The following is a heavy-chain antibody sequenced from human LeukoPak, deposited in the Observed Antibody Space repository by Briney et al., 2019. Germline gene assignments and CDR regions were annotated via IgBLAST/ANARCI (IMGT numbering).Heavy chain of an antibody. V-gene: IGHV4-4*07. D-gene: IGHD3-3*01. J-gene: IGHJ4*02. CDR3: ARESITIFGVVIGRYFDY. CDR1: GGSISSYY. CDR2: IYTSGST. Sequence: PSETLSLTCTVSGGSISSYYWSWIRQPAGKGLEWIGRIYTSGSTNYNPSLKSRVTISVDTSKNQFSLKLSSVTAADTAVYYCARESITIFGVVIGRYFDYWGQGTPVTVSS.